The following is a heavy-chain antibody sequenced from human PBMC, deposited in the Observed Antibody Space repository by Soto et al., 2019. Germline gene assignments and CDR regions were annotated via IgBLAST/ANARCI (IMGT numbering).Heavy chain of an antibody. J-gene: IGHJ6*03. Sequence: PGGSLRLSCAASGFTVSSNYMSWVRQAPGKGLEWVSVIYSGGSTYYADSVKGRFTISRDNSKNTLYLQMNSLRAEDTAVYYCARDSYSSSWYNYYYYHYMEVWGKGTTVTVSS. D-gene: IGHD6-13*01. CDR3: ARDSYSSSWYNYYYYHYMEV. CDR2: IYSGGST. CDR1: GFTVSSNY. V-gene: IGHV3-66*01.